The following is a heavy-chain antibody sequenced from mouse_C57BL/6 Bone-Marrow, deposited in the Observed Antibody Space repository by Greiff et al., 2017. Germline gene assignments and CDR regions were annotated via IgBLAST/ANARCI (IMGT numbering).Heavy chain of an antibody. Sequence: QVQLQQSGAELARPGASVKMSCKASGYTFTSYTMHWVNQRPGQGLEWIGYINPSSGYTKYNQKFQDKDTLTADTSSSTAYMQLRSLTSEDSAVYYSTRGGGMDYWGQGTSVTVSS. V-gene: IGHV1-4*01. CDR3: TRGGGMDY. CDR2: INPSSGYT. CDR1: GYTFTSYT. J-gene: IGHJ4*01.